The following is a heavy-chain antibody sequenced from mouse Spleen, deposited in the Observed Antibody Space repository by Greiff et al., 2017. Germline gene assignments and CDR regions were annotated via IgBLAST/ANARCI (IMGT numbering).Heavy chain of an antibody. CDR1: GYTFTSYT. CDR3: APQLGRGEYYFDY. V-gene: IGHV1-4*01. J-gene: IGHJ2*01. CDR2: INPSSGYT. D-gene: IGHD4-1*02. Sequence: VKLQESGAELARPGASVKMSCKASGYTFTSYTMHWVKQRPGQGLEWIGYINPSSGYTNYNQKFKDKATLTADKSSSTAYMQLSSLTSEDSAVYYCAPQLGRGEYYFDYWGQGTTLTVSS.